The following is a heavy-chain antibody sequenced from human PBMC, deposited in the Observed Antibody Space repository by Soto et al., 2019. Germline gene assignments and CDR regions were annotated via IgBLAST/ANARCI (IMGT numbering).Heavy chain of an antibody. CDR3: ARHGVGDILTGQPDY. Sequence: PGESLKISCKASGFSFTDYWIAWVRQMPGKGLEWMGIIYPDDSDTRYSPSFQGQVTISADKSISTAYLQWSSLKASDTAMYYCARHGVGDILTGQPDYWGQGTLVTVSS. CDR2: IYPDDSDT. CDR1: GFSFTDYW. J-gene: IGHJ4*02. D-gene: IGHD3-9*01. V-gene: IGHV5-51*01.